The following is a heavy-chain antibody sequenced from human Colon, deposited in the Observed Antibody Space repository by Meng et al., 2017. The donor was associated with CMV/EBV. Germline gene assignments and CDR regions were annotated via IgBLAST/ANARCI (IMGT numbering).Heavy chain of an antibody. J-gene: IGHJ4*02. V-gene: IGHV3-21*01. Sequence: GGSLRLSCTASGFSFITYSMNWVRQAPGKGLEWISSISSGGSYIFYADSAKGRFTISRDDANNSLYLQMNSLRVDDTAVYYCARAPLSGYFYDFWGQGTLVTVSS. CDR2: ISSGGSYI. CDR3: ARAPLSGYFYDF. CDR1: GFSFITYS. D-gene: IGHD3-22*01.